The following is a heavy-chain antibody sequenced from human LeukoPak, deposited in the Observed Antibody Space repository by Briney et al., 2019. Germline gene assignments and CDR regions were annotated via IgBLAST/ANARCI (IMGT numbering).Heavy chain of an antibody. CDR1: GFTFFTYS. D-gene: IGHD2-8*01. CDR3: TCDLDRSDGL. V-gene: IGHV3-30*03. J-gene: IGHJ3*01. CDR2: SSFDENNK. Sequence: GGSLRLSCAASGFTFFTYSMHWVRQAPGKGLEWLAVSSFDENNKYYEDSVRGRFTISRDNAKNSLYLQMNSLRAEDTAVYYCTCDLDRSDGLWGQGTMVTVSS.